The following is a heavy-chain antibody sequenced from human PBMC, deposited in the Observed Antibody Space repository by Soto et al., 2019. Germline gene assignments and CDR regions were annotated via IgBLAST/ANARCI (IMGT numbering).Heavy chain of an antibody. D-gene: IGHD6-19*01. CDR3: AREDSSGWYSGLDY. J-gene: IGHJ4*02. CDR1: GGSISSYY. Sequence: SEILSLTCTVSGGSISSYYWSWIRQPPGKGLEWIGYIYYSGSTNYNPSLKSRVTISVDTSKNQFSLKLSSVTAADTAVYYCAREDSSGWYSGLDYWGQGTLVPVSS. V-gene: IGHV4-59*01. CDR2: IYYSGST.